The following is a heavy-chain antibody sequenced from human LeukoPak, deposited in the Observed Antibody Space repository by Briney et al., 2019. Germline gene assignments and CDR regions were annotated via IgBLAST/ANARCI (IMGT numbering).Heavy chain of an antibody. CDR3: ARDNSVEDTAWWFDP. D-gene: IGHD4-23*01. J-gene: IGHJ5*02. CDR2: FDPEDGET. V-gene: IGHV1-24*01. CDR1: GYTLTELS. Sequence: GASVKVSCKVSGYTLTELSMHWVRQAPGKGLEWMGGFDPEDGETIYAQKFQGRVTMTEGTSTDTAYMELSSLRSEDTAVYYCARDNSVEDTAWWFDPWGQGTLVTVSS.